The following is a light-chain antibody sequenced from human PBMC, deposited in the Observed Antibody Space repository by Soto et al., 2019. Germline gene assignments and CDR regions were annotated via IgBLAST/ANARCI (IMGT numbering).Light chain of an antibody. V-gene: IGKV1-16*01. Sequence: DIQMTQSPSSLSASVGDRVTITCRASQDISNFLVWFQQKPGKAPKSLISAASSLQSGVPSRFIGSGSGTDFTLTISSLQPEDFATYYCQQHNRYPITFGQGTRLEIK. CDR3: QQHNRYPIT. J-gene: IGKJ5*01. CDR1: QDISNF. CDR2: AAS.